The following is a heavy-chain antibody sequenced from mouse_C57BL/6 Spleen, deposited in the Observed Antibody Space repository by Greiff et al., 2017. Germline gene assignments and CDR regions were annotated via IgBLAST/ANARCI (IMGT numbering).Heavy chain of an antibody. CDR1: GYSITSGYY. V-gene: IGHV3-6*01. CDR2: ISYDGSN. Sequence: EVKLMESGPGLVKPSQSLSLTCSVTGYSITSGYYWNWIRQFPGNKLEWMGYISYDGSNNYNPSLKIRIAITRDTSKNQFFLKLNSVTTEDTSTYYCARGYAMDYWGQGTSVTVSS. J-gene: IGHJ4*01. CDR3: ARGYAMDY.